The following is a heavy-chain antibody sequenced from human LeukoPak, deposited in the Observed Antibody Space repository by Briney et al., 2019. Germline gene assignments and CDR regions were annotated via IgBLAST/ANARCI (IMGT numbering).Heavy chain of an antibody. CDR2: ISWNSGSI. D-gene: IGHD2-2*01. CDR1: GFTFDDYA. V-gene: IGHV3-9*01. CDR3: ARDAYADFDY. Sequence: PGRSLRLSCAASGFTFDDYAMHWVRQAPGKGLEWVSGISWNSGSIGYADSVKGRFTISRDNAKNTLYLQMNSLRAEDTAVYYCARDAYADFDYWGQGTLVTVSS. J-gene: IGHJ4*02.